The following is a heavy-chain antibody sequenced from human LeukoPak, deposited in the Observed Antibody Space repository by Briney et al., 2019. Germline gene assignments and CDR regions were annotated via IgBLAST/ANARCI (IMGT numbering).Heavy chain of an antibody. J-gene: IGHJ4*02. CDR2: INPSGGST. Sequence: GASVKVSCKASGYTFTSYDINWVRQAPGQGLEWMGIINPSGGSTSYAQKFQGRVTISLDTSKNQFSLKLNSVTTTDTAVYYCASQMSGTSVSYWGQGTLVTVSS. CDR3: ASQMSGTSVSY. V-gene: IGHV1-46*01. D-gene: IGHD2-2*01. CDR1: GYTFTSYD.